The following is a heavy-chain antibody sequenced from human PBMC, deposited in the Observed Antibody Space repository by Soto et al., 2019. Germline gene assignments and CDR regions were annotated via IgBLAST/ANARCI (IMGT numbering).Heavy chain of an antibody. J-gene: IGHJ5*02. D-gene: IGHD3-3*02. V-gene: IGHV4-39*01. CDR1: GGSMSSSSYY. Sequence: AETLSLTCTVSGGSMSSSSYYWGWIRQPPGKGLEWIGSIYYSGTTYYNPSLKSRVTISVDTSKNQFSLNLSSVTAADTAVYYCASPKIAFYNWFDPWGQGTLVTVSS. CDR2: IYYSGTT. CDR3: ASPKIAFYNWFDP.